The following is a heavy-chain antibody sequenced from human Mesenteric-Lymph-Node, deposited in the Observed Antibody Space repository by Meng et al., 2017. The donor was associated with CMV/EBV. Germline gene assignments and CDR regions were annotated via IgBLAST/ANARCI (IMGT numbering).Heavy chain of an antibody. V-gene: IGHV4-39*07. CDR2: IYYSGRT. CDR1: SGYY. J-gene: IGHJ5*02. D-gene: IGHD2-2*01. Sequence: SGYYWGWIRQHPGKGLEWIGSIYYSGRTYYNPSLKSRGAISVDTSKNQFSLKLSSVTAADTAVYYCAREIRWECSSTSCHYNWFDPWGQGTLVTVSS. CDR3: AREIRWECSSTSCHYNWFDP.